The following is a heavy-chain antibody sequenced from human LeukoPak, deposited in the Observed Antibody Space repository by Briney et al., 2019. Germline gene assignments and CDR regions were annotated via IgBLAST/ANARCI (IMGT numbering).Heavy chain of an antibody. CDR3: AKDLVWSYGDY. J-gene: IGHJ4*02. CDR1: GFTFRSYA. V-gene: IGHV3-23*01. Sequence: QPGGSLRLSCAASGFTFRSYAMNWVRQAPGKGLEWVSAVSGSGGTTYYADSVKGRFTISRDNSKNTLYLQMNSLRAEDTAIYYCAKDLVWSYGDYWGQGTLVTVSS. CDR2: VSGSGGTT. D-gene: IGHD1-26*01.